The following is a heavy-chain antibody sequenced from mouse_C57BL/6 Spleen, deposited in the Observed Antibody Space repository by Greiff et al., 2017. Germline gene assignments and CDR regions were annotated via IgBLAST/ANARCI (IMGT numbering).Heavy chain of an antibody. CDR2: ISSGSSTI. V-gene: IGHV5-17*01. J-gene: IGHJ2*01. Sequence: EVNLVESGGGLVKPGGSLKLSCAASGFTFSDYGMHWVRQAPEKGLEWVAYISSGSSTIYYADTVKGRFTISSDNAKITLFLQMTSLRSEDTAMYYCARDPPEGYYFDYWGQGTTLTVSS. CDR3: ARDPPEGYYFDY. CDR1: GFTFSDYG.